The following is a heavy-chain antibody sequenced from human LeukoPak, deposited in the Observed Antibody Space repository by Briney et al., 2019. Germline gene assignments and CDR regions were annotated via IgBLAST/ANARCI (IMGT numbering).Heavy chain of an antibody. J-gene: IGHJ5*01. CDR1: GFTLSNFG. CDR2: IYNDGSNQ. D-gene: IGHD3-22*01. CDR3: AKDASGPYYSLFDS. Sequence: PGRSLRLSCAASGFTLSNFGMHWVRQAPGKGREGVAVIYNDGSNQLYGDSVMGRFTISRDNSKSPLYLQMNSLSAEDTAVYYCAKDASGPYYSLFDSWGQGTLVIVSS. V-gene: IGHV3-30*18.